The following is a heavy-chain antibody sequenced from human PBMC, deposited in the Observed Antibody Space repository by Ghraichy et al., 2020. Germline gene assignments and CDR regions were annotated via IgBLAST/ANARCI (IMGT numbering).Heavy chain of an antibody. CDR2: ISYDGSNK. J-gene: IGHJ6*02. Sequence: GGSLRLSCAASGFTFSSYGIHWVRQAPGKGLEWVAGISYDGSNKYNAETVKGRFTISRDNSKNTMYLQMNSMRAEDTAVYDCARAGSTYSSLSQTLFDTGIDVWGLGPTFTVSS. CDR3: ARAGSTYSSLSQTLFDTGIDV. D-gene: IGHD3-22*01. V-gene: IGHV3-30-3*01. CDR1: GFTFSSYG.